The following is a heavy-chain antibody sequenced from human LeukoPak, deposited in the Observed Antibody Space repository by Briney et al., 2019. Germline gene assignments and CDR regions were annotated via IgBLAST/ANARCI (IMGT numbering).Heavy chain of an antibody. CDR3: AREAEMATIERYYYMDV. CDR1: GYTFTSYY. V-gene: IGHV1-46*01. J-gene: IGHJ6*03. CDR2: INPSGGST. Sequence: ASVKVSCKASGYTFTSYYMHWVRQAPGQGLEWMGIINPSGGSTSYAQKFQGRVTMTRDMSTSTVYMELSSLRSEDTAVYYCAREAEMATIERYYYMDVWGKGTTVTVSS. D-gene: IGHD5-24*01.